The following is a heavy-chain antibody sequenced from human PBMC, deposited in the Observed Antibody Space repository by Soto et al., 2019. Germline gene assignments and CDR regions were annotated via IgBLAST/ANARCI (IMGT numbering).Heavy chain of an antibody. CDR2: IYYSGST. V-gene: IGHV4-59*08. D-gene: IGHD6-13*01. J-gene: IGHJ5*02. Sequence: SETLSLTCTVSGGSISSYYWSWIRQPPGKGLEWIGYIYYSGSTNYNPSLKSRVTISVDTSKNQFSLKLSSVTAADTAVYYCARRFGWGAAAGIYWFDPWGQGTLVTVSS. CDR3: ARRFGWGAAAGIYWFDP. CDR1: GGSISSYY.